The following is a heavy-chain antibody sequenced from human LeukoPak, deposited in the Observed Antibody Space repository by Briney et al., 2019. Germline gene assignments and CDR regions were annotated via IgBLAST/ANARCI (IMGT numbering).Heavy chain of an antibody. Sequence: SVKVSSKASGGTFTIYAISWVRQAPGQGLEWMGRIIPIFGIANYAQKFQGRVTITADKSTSTAYMELSSLRSEDTAVYYCARGPEGGGIWGQGTLVTVSS. D-gene: IGHD3-16*01. CDR3: ARGPEGGGI. CDR2: IIPIFGIA. V-gene: IGHV1-69*04. CDR1: GGTFTIYA. J-gene: IGHJ4*02.